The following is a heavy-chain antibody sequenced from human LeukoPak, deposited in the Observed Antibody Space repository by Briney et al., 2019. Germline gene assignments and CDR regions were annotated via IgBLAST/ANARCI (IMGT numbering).Heavy chain of an antibody. V-gene: IGHV1-24*01. J-gene: IGHJ6*02. CDR1: GYTLTELS. CDR3: ATLRFLEWYPSMDV. D-gene: IGHD3-3*01. CDR2: FDPEDGET. Sequence: ASVKVSCKVSGYTLTELSMHRVRQAPGKGLEWMGGFDPEDGETIYAQKFQGRVTMTEDTSTDTAYMELSSLRSEDTAVYYCATLRFLEWYPSMDVWGQGTTVTVSS.